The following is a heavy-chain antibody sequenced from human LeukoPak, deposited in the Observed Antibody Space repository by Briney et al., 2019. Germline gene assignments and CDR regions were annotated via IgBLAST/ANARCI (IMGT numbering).Heavy chain of an antibody. D-gene: IGHD3-9*01. Sequence: PGGSLRLFCAASGFTFTRHSMNWARQAPGKGLEWVSSISTSSTYIYYADSVKGRFTISRDNAKNSLYLQMNSLRAEDTAVYYCARKILTGTHKGAFDIWGQGTVVPVSS. V-gene: IGHV3-21*01. J-gene: IGHJ3*02. CDR1: GFTFTRHS. CDR2: ISTSSTYI. CDR3: ARKILTGTHKGAFDI.